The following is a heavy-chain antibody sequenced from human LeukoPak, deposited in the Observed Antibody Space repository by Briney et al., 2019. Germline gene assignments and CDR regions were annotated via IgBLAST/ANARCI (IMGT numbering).Heavy chain of an antibody. J-gene: IGHJ4*02. CDR2: INPNSGGT. V-gene: IGHV1-2*06. CDR1: GYTCTGYY. CDR3: ARVPRETALVDY. D-gene: IGHD5-18*01. Sequence: EASVKVSCKASGYTCTGYYMHWVRQAPGQGLEWMGRINPNSGGTNYAQKFQGRVTMTRDTSISTAYMELSRLRSDDTAVYYCARVPRETALVDYWGQGTLVTVSS.